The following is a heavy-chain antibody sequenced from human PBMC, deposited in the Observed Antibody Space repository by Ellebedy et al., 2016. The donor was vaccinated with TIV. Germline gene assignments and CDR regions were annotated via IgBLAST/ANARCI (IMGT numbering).Heavy chain of an antibody. J-gene: IGHJ3*02. CDR2: ITESGGST. Sequence: PGGSLRLSCAASGFTFSSDVMSWVRQAPGKGLQWVSGITESGGSTFYADSVKGRFTISRDNSKNTLYLKMSSLRDDDTAVYYCAKDGYYYDSSGYYLKDAFDIWGQGTLVTVS. V-gene: IGHV3-23*01. CDR3: AKDGYYYDSSGYYLKDAFDI. CDR1: GFTFSSDV. D-gene: IGHD3-22*01.